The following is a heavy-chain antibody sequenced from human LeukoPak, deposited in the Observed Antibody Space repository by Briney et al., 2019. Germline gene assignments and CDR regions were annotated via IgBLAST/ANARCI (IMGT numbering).Heavy chain of an antibody. V-gene: IGHV3-48*02. CDR1: GFAFNTYS. Sequence: PGGSLRLSCAASGFAFNTYSMNWVRQALGKGLEWVSSITSSSTTIYYADPVKGRFTISRDNAENSLYLQMNSLRDEDTAVCYCVRDAAYSAFNMWGQGTMVTVSS. D-gene: IGHD4-11*01. J-gene: IGHJ3*02. CDR2: ITSSSTTI. CDR3: VRDAAYSAFNM.